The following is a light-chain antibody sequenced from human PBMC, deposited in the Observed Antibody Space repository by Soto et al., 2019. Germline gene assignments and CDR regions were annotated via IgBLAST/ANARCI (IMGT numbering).Light chain of an antibody. Sequence: EIVMTQSPATLSVSPGERATLSCRASQSISSNLAWYQQKPGQAPRLLMFRTSSRATGXPARFSGSGSGTDFTLTISRLEPDXFAVYSCQQYGSSPRTFGQGTKVDIK. V-gene: IGKV3-15*01. J-gene: IGKJ1*01. CDR3: QQYGSSPRT. CDR1: QSISSN. CDR2: RTS.